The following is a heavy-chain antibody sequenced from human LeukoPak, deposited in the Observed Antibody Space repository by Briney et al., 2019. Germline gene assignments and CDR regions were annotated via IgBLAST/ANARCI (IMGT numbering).Heavy chain of an antibody. CDR2: IYYSGST. V-gene: IGHV4-39*01. Sequence: SETLSLTCTVSGGSISSSSYYWGWIRQPPGKGLEWIGSIYYSGSTYYNPSLKSRVTISVDTSKNQFSLKLSSVTAADTAVYYCARTTSNGSADYWGQGTQVTVSA. CDR1: GGSISSSSYY. CDR3: ARTTSNGSADY. J-gene: IGHJ4*02. D-gene: IGHD2-8*01.